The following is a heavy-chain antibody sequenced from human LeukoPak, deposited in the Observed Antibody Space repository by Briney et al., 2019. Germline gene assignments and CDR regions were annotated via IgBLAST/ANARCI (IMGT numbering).Heavy chain of an antibody. V-gene: IGHV3-21*01. D-gene: IGHD6-13*01. CDR1: GFIFSSYS. J-gene: IGHJ3*02. Sequence: GGSLRLACAASGFIFSSYSMNWVRQAPGKGLEWVSSISSSSSYIYYADSVKGRFTISRDNAKNSLYLQMNSLRAEDTAVYYCARAIAAAVAFDIWGQGTMVTVSS. CDR2: ISSSSSYI. CDR3: ARAIAAAVAFDI.